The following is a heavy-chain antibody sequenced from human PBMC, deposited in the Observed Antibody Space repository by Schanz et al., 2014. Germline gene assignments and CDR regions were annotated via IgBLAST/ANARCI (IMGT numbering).Heavy chain of an antibody. CDR1: GFTFSASA. Sequence: VQLVESGGGLVQPGGSLKLSCAASGFTFSASAMHWVRQAPGKGLEWVGFISFDGRNTGYAHSVKGRFTISRDNSKNTVNLQMNSLRAEDTAVYYCAKEKEEVAADGSFFDYWGQGTLXTVSS. CDR3: AKEKEEVAADGSFFDY. CDR2: ISFDGRNT. V-gene: IGHV3-30*01. D-gene: IGHD6-13*01. J-gene: IGHJ4*02.